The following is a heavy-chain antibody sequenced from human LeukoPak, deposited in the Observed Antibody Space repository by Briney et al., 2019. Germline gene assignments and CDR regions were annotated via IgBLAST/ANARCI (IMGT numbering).Heavy chain of an antibody. Sequence: PSETLSLTCTVSCGCISGYYWNWFRQPAGKGLEWIGRIHSSGSSNYNPSLKSRVALSINTPRSHFSLRLTSVTAADTAMYYCARPVSGSSGWYYNYWGQGTLVTVSS. CDR2: IHSSGSS. J-gene: IGHJ4*02. CDR1: CGCISGYY. D-gene: IGHD6-19*01. V-gene: IGHV4-4*07. CDR3: ARPVSGSSGWYYNY.